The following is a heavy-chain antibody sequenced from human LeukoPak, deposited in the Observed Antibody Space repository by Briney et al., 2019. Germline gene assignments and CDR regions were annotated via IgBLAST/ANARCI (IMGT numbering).Heavy chain of an antibody. Sequence: PGGSLRLSCAASGFIFKKYWMNWVRQAPGKGLEWVANIKEDGSEKNYVDSAKGRFTISRDNAKNTLYLQMNSLRAEDTAVYYCARNTFGGVIVSYDYWGQGTLVTVSS. CDR2: IKEDGSEK. J-gene: IGHJ4*02. D-gene: IGHD3-16*02. V-gene: IGHV3-7*01. CDR1: GFIFKKYW. CDR3: ARNTFGGVIVSYDY.